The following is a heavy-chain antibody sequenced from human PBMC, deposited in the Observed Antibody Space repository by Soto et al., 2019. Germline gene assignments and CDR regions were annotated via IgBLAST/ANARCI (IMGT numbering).Heavy chain of an antibody. V-gene: IGHV3-48*01. D-gene: IGHD2-15*01. CDR2: ISSSSSTI. CDR3: ASDIVVVVAAKRDAFDI. J-gene: IGHJ3*02. CDR1: GFTFSSYS. Sequence: GGSLRLSCAASGFTFSSYSMNWVRQAPGKGLEWVSYISSSSSTIYYADSVKGRFTISRDNAKNSLYLQMNSLRAEDTAVYYCASDIVVVVAAKRDAFDIWGQGTMVTVSS.